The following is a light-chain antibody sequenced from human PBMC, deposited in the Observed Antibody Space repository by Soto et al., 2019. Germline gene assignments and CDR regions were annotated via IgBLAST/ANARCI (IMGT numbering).Light chain of an antibody. J-gene: IGLJ3*02. CDR1: NSNIGRNH. CDR3: ATWDDNLSGL. V-gene: IGLV1-47*01. CDR2: RNN. Sequence: QSVLTQPPSASGTPGQRVTISCSGGNSNIGRNHVYWYQQLPGTAPKLLIYRNNQRPSGVPDRFSGSKSGTSASLAISGLRSEDEADYYCATWDDNLSGLFGGGTKVTVL.